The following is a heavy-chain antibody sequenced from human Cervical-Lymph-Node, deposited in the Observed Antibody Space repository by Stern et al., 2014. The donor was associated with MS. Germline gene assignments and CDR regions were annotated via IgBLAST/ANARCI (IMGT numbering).Heavy chain of an antibody. CDR2: IYHSGAS. J-gene: IGHJ2*01. CDR3: ARERQQYCNSEGCSYWYFDL. Sequence: QVQLQESGPGLVKPSGTLSLTCAVSGSVSSTNWWSWVRQSPGKGLEWIGNIYHSGASNYRPSLRSRVSISLDNPKTPLPLHRTSVTAADTAVYYCARERQQYCNSEGCSYWYFDLWGRGTLVTVSS. CDR1: GSVSSTNW. D-gene: IGHD2/OR15-2a*01. V-gene: IGHV4-4*02.